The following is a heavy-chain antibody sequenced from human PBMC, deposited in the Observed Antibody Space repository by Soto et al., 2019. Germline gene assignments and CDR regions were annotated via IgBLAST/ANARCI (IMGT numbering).Heavy chain of an antibody. CDR3: ARGGATKIVVTTYYAMDV. V-gene: IGHV1-69*12. CDR2: IIPVFGTP. Sequence: QVQLVQSGAEVKKPGSSVKVSCKASGGSLSNYGISWVRQAPGQGLEWMGAIIPVFGTPNYAQKFQDRVTITADESTTTVYMEVRSLTSEDTAVYYCARGGATKIVVTTYYAMDVWGRGTTVTVSS. D-gene: IGHD3-22*01. CDR1: GGSLSNYG. J-gene: IGHJ6*02.